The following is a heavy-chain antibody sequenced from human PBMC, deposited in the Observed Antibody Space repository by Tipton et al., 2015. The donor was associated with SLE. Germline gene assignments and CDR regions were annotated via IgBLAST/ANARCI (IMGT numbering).Heavy chain of an antibody. J-gene: IGHJ4*02. V-gene: IGHV3-11*06. Sequence: SLRLSCAASGFSISDYYMSWIRQAPGKGLEWVSYSSSTSTYVHYADSVKGRFTISRDNSKNTLYLQMNSLRAEDTAVYYCARGQWELKALDYWGQGTLVTVSS. CDR3: ARGQWELKALDY. CDR2: SSSTSTYV. CDR1: GFSISDYY. D-gene: IGHD1-26*01.